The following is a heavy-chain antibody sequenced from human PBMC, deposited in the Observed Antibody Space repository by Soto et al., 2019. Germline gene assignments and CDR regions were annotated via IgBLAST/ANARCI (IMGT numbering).Heavy chain of an antibody. D-gene: IGHD1-26*01. J-gene: IGHJ5*02. Sequence: SETLSLTCAVYGGSFSGYYWSWIRQPPGKGLEWIGEINHSGSTNYNPSLKSRVTISVDTSKNQFSLKLSSVTAADTAVYYCASRGEPNWFDPWGQGTLVTVSS. CDR2: INHSGST. V-gene: IGHV4-34*01. CDR3: ASRGEPNWFDP. CDR1: GGSFSGYY.